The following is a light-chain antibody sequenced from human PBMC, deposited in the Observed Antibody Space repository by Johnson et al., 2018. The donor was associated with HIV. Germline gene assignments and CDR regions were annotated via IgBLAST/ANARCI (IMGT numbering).Light chain of an antibody. J-gene: IGLJ1*01. CDR3: GTWDGSLSGYV. CDR1: SSNIGNNY. CDR2: ENN. Sequence: QLVLTQPPSVSAAPGQRVTISCSGSSSNIGNNYVSWYQQLAGTAPKLLIYENNKRPSGIPDRFSGSKSGTSATLGITGLQTGDEADYYCGTWDGSLSGYVFGTGTKVTVL. V-gene: IGLV1-51*02.